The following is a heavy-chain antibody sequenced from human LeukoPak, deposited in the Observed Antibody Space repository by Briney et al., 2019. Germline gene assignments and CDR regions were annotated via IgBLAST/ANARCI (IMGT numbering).Heavy chain of an antibody. D-gene: IGHD3-3*01. CDR2: MNPNSGNT. J-gene: IGHJ4*02. Sequence: ASVKVSCKASGYTFTSYDINWVRQATGQGREWMGWMNPNSGNTGYAQKFQGRVTMTRNTSISTAYMELSSLRSEDTAVYCCARGRYYDFWSGYSLFDYWGQGTLVTVSS. CDR1: GYTFTSYD. V-gene: IGHV1-8*01. CDR3: ARGRYYDFWSGYSLFDY.